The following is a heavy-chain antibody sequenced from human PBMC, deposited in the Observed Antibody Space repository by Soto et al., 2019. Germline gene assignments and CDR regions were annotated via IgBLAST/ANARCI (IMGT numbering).Heavy chain of an antibody. J-gene: IGHJ2*01. CDR2: MYNSEST. D-gene: IGHD3-9*01. Sequence: QVQLQESGPGLVKPSQTLSLTCTVSGGSISSGGYYWTWIRQPPGKGLEWIGYMYNSESTNYNPSLRSRLTISIDTSKNQLSLQLSSVTAADTAVYFCVRHYNRYLDLWGRGTLVTVSS. CDR3: VRHYNRYLDL. CDR1: GGSISSGGYY. V-gene: IGHV4-61*08.